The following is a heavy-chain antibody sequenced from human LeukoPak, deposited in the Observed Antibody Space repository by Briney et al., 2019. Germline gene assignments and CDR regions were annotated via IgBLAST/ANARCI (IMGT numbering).Heavy chain of an antibody. CDR1: GLIFSDAW. V-gene: IGHV3-7*03. D-gene: IGHD3-22*01. CDR2: IKQDGSKK. J-gene: IGHJ4*02. Sequence: GGSLRLSCAASGLIFSDAWMTWVRQAPGKGLEWVANIKQDGSKKNYVDSVKGRFTISRDNAKNSLYLQMNSLRAEDTAVYYCATPLDYYDTSGYHQGGDWGQGTLVTVSS. CDR3: ATPLDYYDTSGYHQGGD.